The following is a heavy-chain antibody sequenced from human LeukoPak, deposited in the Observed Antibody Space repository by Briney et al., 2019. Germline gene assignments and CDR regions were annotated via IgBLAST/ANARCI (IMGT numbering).Heavy chain of an antibody. J-gene: IGHJ4*02. CDR3: ARALWNSGYPFDY. V-gene: IGHV1-3*01. CDR1: GYTFTNYA. D-gene: IGHD5-12*01. Sequence: VASVKVTCKASGYTFTNYAMHWVRQAPGQGLEWMGWINAGNGNTKYSQKFQGRVTITRDTSASTAYMELSSLRSEDTAIYYCARALWNSGYPFDYWGQGTLVTVSS. CDR2: INAGNGNT.